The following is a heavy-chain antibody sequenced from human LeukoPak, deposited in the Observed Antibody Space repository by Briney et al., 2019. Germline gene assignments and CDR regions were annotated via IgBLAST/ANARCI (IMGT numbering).Heavy chain of an antibody. CDR2: MNPNSGNT. CDR3: ARDPPRSGSYYVY. J-gene: IGHJ4*02. D-gene: IGHD1-26*01. V-gene: IGHV1-8*03. CDR1: GYTFTSYD. Sequence: ASVKVSCKASGYTFTSYDINWVRQATGQGLEWMGWMNPNSGNTGYAQKFQGRVTITRNTSISTAYMELSSLRSEDTAVYYCARDPPRSGSYYVYWGQGTLVTVSS.